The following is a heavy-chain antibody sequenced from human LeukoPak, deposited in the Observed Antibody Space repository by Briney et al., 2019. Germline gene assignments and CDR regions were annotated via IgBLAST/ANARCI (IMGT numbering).Heavy chain of an antibody. V-gene: IGHV1-46*01. CDR3: ARQGAYSSAIGMGY. J-gene: IGHJ4*02. D-gene: IGHD6-19*01. CDR2: INPSGGGT. CDR1: GYTFTSYG. Sequence: SVKVSCKASGYTFTSYGISWVRQAPGQGLEWMGMINPSGGGTSYAQKFQGRVTMTRDTSTRTVYMEVSSLKPEDTAVYYCARQGAYSSAIGMGYWGQGTLVTVSS.